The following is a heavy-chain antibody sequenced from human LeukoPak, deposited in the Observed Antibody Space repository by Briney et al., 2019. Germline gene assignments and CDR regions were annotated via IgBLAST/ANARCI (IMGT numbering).Heavy chain of an antibody. V-gene: IGHV4-59*08. CDR2: IYDSGST. D-gene: IGHD5-18*01. CDR3: ARQTYTNYHYYYMDV. Sequence: SETLSLTCTVSARSLSGYYWSWIRQPPGKVLEWIGNIYDSGSTNHNHSLKSRVTISVDTSKNKFSLKMSSVTAADTAVYYCARQTYTNYHYYYMDVWGKGTTVTVSS. CDR1: ARSLSGYY. J-gene: IGHJ6*03.